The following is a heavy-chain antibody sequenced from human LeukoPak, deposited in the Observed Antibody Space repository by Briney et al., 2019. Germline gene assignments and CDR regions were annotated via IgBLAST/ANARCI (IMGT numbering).Heavy chain of an antibody. V-gene: IGHV3-11*01. D-gene: IGHD2-2*01. CDR1: GFTLSDYY. Sequence: PGGSLTLSCAASGFTLSDYYMSWIRQAPGKGLEWVSYISSSGSTIYYADSVKGRFTISRDNAKNSLYLQMNSLRAEDTAVYYCARVGDCSSSSCFWEYYFDYWGQGTLVTVSS. CDR2: ISSSGSTI. J-gene: IGHJ4*02. CDR3: ARVGDCSSSSCFWEYYFDY.